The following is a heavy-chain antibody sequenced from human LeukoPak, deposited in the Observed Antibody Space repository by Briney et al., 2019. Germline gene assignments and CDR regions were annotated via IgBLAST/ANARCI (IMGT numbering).Heavy chain of an antibody. D-gene: IGHD1-26*01. CDR3: ARHGQWERYAFDI. CDR2: IYSSGTT. Sequence: SETLSLTCTVSGGSISSSNYYWGWIRQPPGKGLEWIGSIYSSGTTYYNPSLKSRVTIFVDTSKNQFSLKLSSVTAADTAVYFCARHGQWERYAFDIWGQGTMVIVSS. V-gene: IGHV4-39*01. CDR1: GGSISSSNYY. J-gene: IGHJ3*02.